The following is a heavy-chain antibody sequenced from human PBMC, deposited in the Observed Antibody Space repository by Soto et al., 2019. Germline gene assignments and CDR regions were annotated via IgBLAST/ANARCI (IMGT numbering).Heavy chain of an antibody. CDR2: IFIGGTT. D-gene: IGHD2-21*01. V-gene: IGHV3-53*01. Sequence: SCKASGYTFTNFGISWVRQAPGKGLEWVSVIFIGGTTQYAESVKGRFTISRDNAKNTLYLHMNSLRAEDTAVYYCVRDMQLWRLDSWGQGTLVTVSS. J-gene: IGHJ4*02. CDR3: VRDMQLWRLDS. CDR1: GYTFTNFG.